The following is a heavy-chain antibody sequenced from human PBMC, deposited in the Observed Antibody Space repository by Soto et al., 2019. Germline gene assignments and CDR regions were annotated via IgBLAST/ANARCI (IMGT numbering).Heavy chain of an antibody. CDR2: IVVGSGNT. V-gene: IGHV1-58*02. CDR3: AAERGKASEEGTYCTNGVCRDYYYYYYMDV. D-gene: IGHD2-8*01. J-gene: IGHJ6*03. CDR1: GFTFTSSA. Sequence: GASVKVSCKASGFTFTSSAMQWVRQARGQRLEWIGWIVVGSGNTNYAQKFQERVTITRDMSTSTAYMELSSLRSEDTAVYYCAAERGKASEEGTYCTNGVCRDYYYYYYMDVWGKGTTVTVSS.